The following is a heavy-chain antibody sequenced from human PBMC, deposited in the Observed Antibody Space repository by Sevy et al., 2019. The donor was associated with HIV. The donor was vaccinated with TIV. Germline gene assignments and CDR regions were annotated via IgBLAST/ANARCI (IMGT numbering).Heavy chain of an antibody. CDR1: GFTFSSYA. CDR3: SKDPTKPPDYRPTKYYDSSGYYNDHGDY. D-gene: IGHD3-22*01. J-gene: IGHJ4*02. CDR2: ISGSGGST. Sequence: GGSLRLSCAASGFTFSSYAMSWVRQAPGKGLEWISAISGSGGSTYYADSVKGRFTISRDNSKNTLYLQMNSLRAEDTAVYNGSKDPTKPPDYRPTKYYDSSGYYNDHGDYWGQGTLVTVSS. V-gene: IGHV3-23*01.